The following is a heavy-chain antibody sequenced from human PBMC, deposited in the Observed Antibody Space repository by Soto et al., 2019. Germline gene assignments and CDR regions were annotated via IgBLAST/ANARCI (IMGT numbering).Heavy chain of an antibody. CDR3: ARTVGAAYYFDF. V-gene: IGHV4-4*07. CDR2: IWSSGST. Sequence: QVQLQESGPGLVNPSETLSLTCNGSGDSMSKYYWSWVRQPAGQGLEWIGRIWSSGSTNYNTFLKSRVTMSIDTSNKHFSLDLKSVTAADTAVYYCARTVGAAYYFDFWGQGVLVTVSS. D-gene: IGHD3-16*01. CDR1: GDSMSKYY. J-gene: IGHJ4*02.